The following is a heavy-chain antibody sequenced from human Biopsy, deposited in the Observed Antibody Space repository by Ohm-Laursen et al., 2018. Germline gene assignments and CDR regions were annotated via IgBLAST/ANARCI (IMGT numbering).Heavy chain of an antibody. Sequence: GTLSLTCTVSGASLSSHYWSWIRQPPGKGLEWLGYFYGSGNTYYNPSLKSRVTISVDPSKNQFSLKLNAVTAADTVVYYCAKGITVYGVVLPYYFDDWGQGTLVTVSS. J-gene: IGHJ4*02. D-gene: IGHD3-3*01. CDR3: AKGITVYGVVLPYYFDD. V-gene: IGHV4-59*11. CDR2: FYGSGNT. CDR1: GASLSSHY.